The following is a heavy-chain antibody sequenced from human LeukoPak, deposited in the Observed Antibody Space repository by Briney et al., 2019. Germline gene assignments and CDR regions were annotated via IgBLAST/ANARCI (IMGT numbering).Heavy chain of an antibody. J-gene: IGHJ4*02. V-gene: IGHV1-69*04. CDR1: VGTFSSYA. D-gene: IGHD6-13*01. CDR2: IIPFLGIA. CDR3: ASARGVAAAAGGNYFDY. Sequence: ASVTVSCKPSVGTFSSYAISWVRQAPGQGLEWMGRIIPFLGIANYAQKLQGRVTITADKFTSTAYMELSSLRSEDTAVYYCASARGVAAAAGGNYFDYWGQGTLVTVSS.